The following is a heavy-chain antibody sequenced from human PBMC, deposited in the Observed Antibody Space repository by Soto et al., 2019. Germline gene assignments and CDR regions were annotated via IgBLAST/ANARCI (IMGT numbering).Heavy chain of an antibody. Sequence: EVQLLESGGGLVQPGGSLRLSCAASGFTFSNYAMHWVRQAPGKGLEWVSGIGISGTGLYYADSVKGRFTISRDNPRNTLDLQMSSLRVDDTAVYYCARKTTGTHPCDLWGQGTLVTVSS. CDR3: ARKTTGTHPCDL. V-gene: IGHV3-23*01. J-gene: IGHJ5*02. D-gene: IGHD3-10*01. CDR1: GFTFSNYA. CDR2: IGISGTGL.